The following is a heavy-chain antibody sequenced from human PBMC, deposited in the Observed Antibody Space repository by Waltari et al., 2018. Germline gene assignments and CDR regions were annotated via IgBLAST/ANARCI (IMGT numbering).Heavy chain of an antibody. Sequence: QVQLQESGPGLVKPSETLSLTCTVSGGSISSYYWSWIRQPPGKGLEWIGRIYTSGSTNYNPSLKSRVTMSVDTSKNQFSLKLSSVTAADTAVYYCARDWGGAAAAINWFDPWGQGTLVTVSS. CDR2: IYTSGST. CDR1: GGSISSYY. D-gene: IGHD6-13*01. V-gene: IGHV4-4*07. CDR3: ARDWGGAAAAINWFDP. J-gene: IGHJ5*02.